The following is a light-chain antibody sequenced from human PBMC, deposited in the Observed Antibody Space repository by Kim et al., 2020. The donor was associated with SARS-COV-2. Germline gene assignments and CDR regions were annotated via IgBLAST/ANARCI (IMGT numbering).Light chain of an antibody. CDR2: INSDGSH. CDR1: DGYRDNP. CDR3: QTWGSGIRV. J-gene: IGLJ3*02. Sequence: FVKLTGTLSDGYRDNPTEWHQQQPTKGPRFLMKINSDGSHSRGDGIPERFSGSSSGAERYLTISSLQSEDEADYYCQTWGSGIRVFGGGTQLTVL. V-gene: IGLV4-69*01.